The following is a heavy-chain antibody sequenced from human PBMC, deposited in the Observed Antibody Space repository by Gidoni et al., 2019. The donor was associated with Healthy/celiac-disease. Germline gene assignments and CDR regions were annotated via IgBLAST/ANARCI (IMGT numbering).Heavy chain of an antibody. Sequence: EVQLVHSGAEVKKHGESLRISCKGSGYSFTSYWISWVRQMPGKCLEWMGRIDPSDSYTNYSPSFQGHVTSSADKSISTAYLQWSSLKASDTAMYYCARRSYYGSGSSYAFDIWGQGTMVNVSS. V-gene: IGHV5-10-1*03. D-gene: IGHD3-10*01. CDR3: ARRSYYGSGSSYAFDI. CDR1: GYSFTSYW. CDR2: IDPSDSYT. J-gene: IGHJ3*02.